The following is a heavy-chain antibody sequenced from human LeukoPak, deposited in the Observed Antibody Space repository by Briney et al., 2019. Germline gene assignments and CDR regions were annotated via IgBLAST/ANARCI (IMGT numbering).Heavy chain of an antibody. V-gene: IGHV3-15*01. D-gene: IGHD3-22*01. J-gene: IGHJ2*01. CDR2: IKSKTDGGTT. CDR3: TTLGRSGYYFTRWYFDL. CDR1: GFTFSNAW. Sequence: GGSLRLSCAASGFTFSNAWMSWVRQAPGEGLEWVGRIKSKTDGGTTDYAAPVKGRFTISRDDSKNTLYLQMNSLKTEDTAVYYCTTLGRSGYYFTRWYFDLWGRGTLVTVSS.